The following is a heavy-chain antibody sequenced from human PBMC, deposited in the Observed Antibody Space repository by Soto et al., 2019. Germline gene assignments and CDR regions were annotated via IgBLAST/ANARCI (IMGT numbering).Heavy chain of an antibody. CDR3: ARGIAAGGRGLFDY. CDR2: TYYRSKWYN. CDR1: GDSVSSNIAA. Sequence: SQTLSLTCAISGDSVSSNIAAWNWIRQSPSRGLEWLGRTYYRSKWYNDYAVSVKSRITINPDTSKNQFSLQLNSVSPEDTAVYYCARGIAAGGRGLFDYWGQGTLVTVSS. V-gene: IGHV6-1*01. J-gene: IGHJ4*02. D-gene: IGHD6-13*01.